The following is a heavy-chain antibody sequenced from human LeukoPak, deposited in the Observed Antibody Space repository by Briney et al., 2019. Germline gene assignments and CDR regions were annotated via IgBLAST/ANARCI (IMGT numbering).Heavy chain of an antibody. V-gene: IGHV4-34*01. D-gene: IGHD1-26*01. J-gene: IGHJ4*02. CDR1: GGSFSGYY. CDR3: ASVRIVGATRYFDY. CDR2: INHSGSS. Sequence: SETLSLTCAVYGGSFSGYYWRWLRQAPGKGLEGIGEINHSGSSNYTPSLKRRVTISVDTSKNQFSLKLSSVTAADTAVYYCASVRIVGATRYFDYWGQGTLVTVSS.